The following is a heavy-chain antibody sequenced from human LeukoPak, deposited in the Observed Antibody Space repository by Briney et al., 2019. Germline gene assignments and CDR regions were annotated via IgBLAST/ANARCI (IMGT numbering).Heavy chain of an antibody. CDR2: IYYSGST. J-gene: IGHJ4*02. D-gene: IGHD6-19*01. V-gene: IGHV4-39*01. Sequence: SETLSLTCTVSGGSISSSSYYWGWIRQPPGKGLEWIGSIYYSGSTYYNPSLKSRVTISVDTSKNQFSLKLSSVTAADTGVYYCASLDREPIAVAVWGQGTLVTVSS. CDR3: ASLDREPIAVAV. CDR1: GGSISSSSYY.